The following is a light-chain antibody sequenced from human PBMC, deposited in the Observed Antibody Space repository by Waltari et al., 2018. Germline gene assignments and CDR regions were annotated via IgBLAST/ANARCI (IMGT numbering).Light chain of an antibody. CDR3: NSRDSSGNHLGV. J-gene: IGLJ2*01. CDR1: SLRSYY. Sequence: SSELTQDPAVSVALGQTVSITCQGDSLRSYYASWYQQKPGQAPVLVIYGKNNRPSWIPDRFSGSSSGNTASLTITGAQAEDEADYYCNSRDSSGNHLGVFGGGTKLTVL. V-gene: IGLV3-19*01. CDR2: GKN.